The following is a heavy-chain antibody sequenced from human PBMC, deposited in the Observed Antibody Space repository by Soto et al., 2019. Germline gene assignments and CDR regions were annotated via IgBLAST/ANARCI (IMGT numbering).Heavy chain of an antibody. J-gene: IGHJ4*02. Sequence: QGKLQQWGAGLLKPSETLSLTCAVYGGSFSGYYWSWIRQPPGKGLEWIGEINHSGSTNYNPSLNSRVTISVDTSKNQFSLKRSSVTAADTAVYYCARAGVAAAGTFHYWGQGTLVTVSS. D-gene: IGHD6-13*01. CDR3: ARAGVAAAGTFHY. CDR1: GGSFSGYY. CDR2: INHSGST. V-gene: IGHV4-34*01.